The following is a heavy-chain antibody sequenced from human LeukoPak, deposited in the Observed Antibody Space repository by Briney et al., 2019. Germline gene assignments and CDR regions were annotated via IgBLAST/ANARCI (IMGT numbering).Heavy chain of an antibody. V-gene: IGHV3-23*01. J-gene: IGHJ6*02. CDR1: GFTFRNYA. D-gene: IGHD3-3*01. Sequence: GGSLRLSCAASGFTFRNYAMAWVRRAQGKGLECVSAISGSGDSVRYADSVKGRFTISRDNSKNTLYLQMNNLRAEDTALYYCARDFWATNYYYCMDVWGQGTTVTVSS. CDR2: ISGSGDSV. CDR3: ARDFWATNYYYCMDV.